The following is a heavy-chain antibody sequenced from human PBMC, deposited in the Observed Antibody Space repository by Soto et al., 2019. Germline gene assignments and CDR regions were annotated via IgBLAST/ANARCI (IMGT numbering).Heavy chain of an antibody. Sequence: SETLSLTCTVSGASISSAGYYWSWTRQLPGKGLEWIGYIYYTGSTYYNPSLKSRVTISVDPSKNQFSLKLSSVTAADTAVYYCARVQLELRNIDYWGQGTLVTVSS. CDR3: ARVQLELRNIDY. J-gene: IGHJ4*02. CDR1: GASISSAGYY. CDR2: IYYTGST. D-gene: IGHD1-7*01. V-gene: IGHV4-31*03.